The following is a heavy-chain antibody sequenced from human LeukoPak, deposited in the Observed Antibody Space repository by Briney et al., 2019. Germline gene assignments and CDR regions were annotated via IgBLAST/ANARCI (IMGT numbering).Heavy chain of an antibody. J-gene: IGHJ5*02. Sequence: GASVKVSCKASGGTFSSYAISWVRQAPGQRLEWMGWINAGNGNTKYSQKFQGRVTITRDTSASTAYMELSSLRSEDTAVYYCAREGSSSWYGVGINWFDPWGQGTLVTVSS. D-gene: IGHD6-13*01. CDR3: AREGSSSWYGVGINWFDP. CDR2: INAGNGNT. V-gene: IGHV1-3*01. CDR1: GGTFSSYA.